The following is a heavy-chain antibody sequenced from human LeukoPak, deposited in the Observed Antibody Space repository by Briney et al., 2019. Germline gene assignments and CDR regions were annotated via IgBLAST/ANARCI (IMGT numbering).Heavy chain of an antibody. J-gene: IGHJ3*02. CDR3: ARGVVGASLGAFDI. V-gene: IGHV1-69*04. CDR2: IIPILGIA. Sequence: VASVKVSCKASGGTFSSYAISWVRQAPGQGLEWMGRIIPILGIANYAQKFQGRVTITADKSTSTAYMELSSLRSEDTAVYYCARGVVGASLGAFDIWGQGTMVTVSS. CDR1: GGTFSSYA. D-gene: IGHD1-26*01.